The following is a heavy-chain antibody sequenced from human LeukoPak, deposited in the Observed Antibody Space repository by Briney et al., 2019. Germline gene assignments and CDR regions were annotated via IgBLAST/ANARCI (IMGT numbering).Heavy chain of an antibody. V-gene: IGHV4-59*01. Sequence: SETLSLTCTVSGGSTSSYYWSWIRQPPGKGREWIGYIYYSGSTNYNPSLKSRVTISVDTSKNQFSLKLSSVTAADTAVYYCARQEMMADAFDIWGQGTMVTVSS. CDR1: GGSTSSYY. D-gene: IGHD5-24*01. CDR3: ARQEMMADAFDI. J-gene: IGHJ3*02. CDR2: IYYSGST.